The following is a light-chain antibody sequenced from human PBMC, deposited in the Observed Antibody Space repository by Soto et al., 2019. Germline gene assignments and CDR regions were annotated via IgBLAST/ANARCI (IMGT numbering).Light chain of an antibody. Sequence: DIQMTQSPSSLSASIGDRVTITCRASQGISNYLAWYQQKPGKVPKLLIYAASTLQSGVPSRFSGSGSGTDFTLTISSLQPEDVATYYCQKYNNAPQLTFGGGTKVEIK. J-gene: IGKJ4*01. CDR3: QKYNNAPQLT. V-gene: IGKV1-27*01. CDR1: QGISNY. CDR2: AAS.